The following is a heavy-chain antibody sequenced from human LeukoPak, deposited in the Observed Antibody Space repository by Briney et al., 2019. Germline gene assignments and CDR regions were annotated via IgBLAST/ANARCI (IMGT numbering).Heavy chain of an antibody. CDR1: GGSISNFY. Sequence: SETLSLTCTVSGGSISNFYWSWIRQPAGKGLEWIGRISSTGSTNYNPSLKSGVTILVDTSKNQFSLRLTSVTAADTAIYYCARASYCSDSHCHNLAWFGPWGQGTPVTVSS. CDR2: ISSTGST. CDR3: ARASYCSDSHCHNLAWFGP. D-gene: IGHD2-15*01. V-gene: IGHV4-4*07. J-gene: IGHJ5*02.